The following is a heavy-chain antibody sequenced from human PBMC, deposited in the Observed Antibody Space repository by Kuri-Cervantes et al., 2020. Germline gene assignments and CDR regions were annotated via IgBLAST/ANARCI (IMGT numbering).Heavy chain of an antibody. J-gene: IGHJ4*02. CDR2: INHSGST. CDR1: GGSISSGGYS. Sequence: LRPSCAVSGGSISSGGYSWSWIRQPPGKGLEWIGEINHSGSTNYNPSLKSRVTISVDTSKNQFSLELSSVTAADTAVYYCARLWLEWTFDYWGQGTLVTVSS. V-gene: IGHV4-30-2*03. CDR3: ARLWLEWTFDY. D-gene: IGHD3-3*01.